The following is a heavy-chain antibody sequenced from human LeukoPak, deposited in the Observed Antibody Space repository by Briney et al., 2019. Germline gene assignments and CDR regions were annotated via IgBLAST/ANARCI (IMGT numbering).Heavy chain of an antibody. J-gene: IGHJ4*02. Sequence: GGSLRLSCAASGFTFSSYSMNWVRQAPGKGLEWVSYISSSSSTIYYADSVKGRFTISRDNAKNSLYLQMNSLRAEDTAVYYCAANYYGSGSYSYPFDYWGQGTLVTVSS. CDR1: GFTFSSYS. CDR2: ISSSSSTI. CDR3: AANYYGSGSYSYPFDY. D-gene: IGHD3-10*01. V-gene: IGHV3-48*04.